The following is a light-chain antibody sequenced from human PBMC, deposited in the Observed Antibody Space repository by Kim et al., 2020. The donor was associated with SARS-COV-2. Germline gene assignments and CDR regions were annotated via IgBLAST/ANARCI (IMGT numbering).Light chain of an antibody. Sequence: VALGQTVRITWQGDSLRSYYATWYQQKPGQAPILVIYGKNNRPSGIPDRFAGSSSGNTASLTITETQAGDEADYYCNSRDSNDNVVFGGGTKLTVL. V-gene: IGLV3-19*01. CDR2: GKN. CDR1: SLRSYY. J-gene: IGLJ3*02. CDR3: NSRDSNDNVV.